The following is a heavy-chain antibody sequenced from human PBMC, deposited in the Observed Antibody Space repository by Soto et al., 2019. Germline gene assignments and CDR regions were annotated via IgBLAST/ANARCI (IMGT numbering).Heavy chain of an antibody. CDR1: GFTFSTYS. CDR3: AREYTAWPLAYGLDV. V-gene: IGHV3-21*01. D-gene: IGHD2-2*02. J-gene: IGHJ6*02. Sequence: GGSLRLSCVGSGFTFSTYSINWVRQAPGKGLEWVSSISSRSDTYYADSVKGRFTISRDNAKNSVSLQMNSLRAEDTAVYYCAREYTAWPLAYGLDVWGQGTRVTVSS. CDR2: ISSRSDT.